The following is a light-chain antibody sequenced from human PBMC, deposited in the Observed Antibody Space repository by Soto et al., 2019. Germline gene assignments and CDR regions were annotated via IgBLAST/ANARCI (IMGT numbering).Light chain of an antibody. CDR1: ISDVGGYIY. Sequence: QSALTQPASVSGSPGQSITISCTGTISDVGGYIYVSWFQHHPGKAPKLMIYEVSNRPSGVSNRFSGSRSDNTASLTISGLQAEDEAIYYCSSYSTTTKGVLFGGGTQLTVL. J-gene: IGLJ2*01. CDR3: SSYSTTTKGVL. CDR2: EVS. V-gene: IGLV2-14*01.